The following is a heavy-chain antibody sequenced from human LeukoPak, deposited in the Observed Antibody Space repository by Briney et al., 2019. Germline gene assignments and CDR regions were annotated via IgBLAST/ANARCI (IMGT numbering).Heavy chain of an antibody. CDR2: IYYSGST. CDR3: ARGAAVADHFRAHFDY. Sequence: TTSETLSLTCTVSGGSISSSSYYWGWIRQPLGKGLEWIGSIYYSGSTYYNPSLRSRVTISVDTSKNQFSLKLSSVTAADTAVYYCARGAAVADHFRAHFDYWGQGTLVTVSS. D-gene: IGHD6-19*01. V-gene: IGHV4-39*01. CDR1: GGSISSSSYY. J-gene: IGHJ4*02.